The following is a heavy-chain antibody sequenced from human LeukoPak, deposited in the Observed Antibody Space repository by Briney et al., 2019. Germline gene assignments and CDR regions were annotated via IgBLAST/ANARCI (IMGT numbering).Heavy chain of an antibody. CDR3: ASVGYSSGWHND. CDR2: IIPIFGTA. CDR1: GGTFSSYA. D-gene: IGHD6-19*01. J-gene: IGHJ4*02. Sequence: SVKVSCKASGGTFSSYAISWVRQAPGQGLEWMGGIIPIFGTADYAQKFQGRVTITADESTSTAYMELSSLRSEDTAVYYCASVGYSSGWHNDWGQGTLVTVSS. V-gene: IGHV1-69*13.